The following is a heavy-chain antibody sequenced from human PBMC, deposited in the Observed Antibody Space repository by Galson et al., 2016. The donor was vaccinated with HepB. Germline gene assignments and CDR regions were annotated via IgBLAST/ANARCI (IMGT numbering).Heavy chain of an antibody. D-gene: IGHD3-22*01. CDR2: INESGGS. CDR3: ARGVDFSDTSGYFAFDI. Sequence: ETLSLTCAVYGGSFRNYYWTWIRQSPEKGLEWIGDINESGGSNYNPSFDSPVTISLDTAKNQFSLKLSSVTAADTAVYFCARGVDFSDTSGYFAFDIWGQGTVVTVSS. J-gene: IGHJ3*02. CDR1: GGSFRNYY. V-gene: IGHV4-34*01.